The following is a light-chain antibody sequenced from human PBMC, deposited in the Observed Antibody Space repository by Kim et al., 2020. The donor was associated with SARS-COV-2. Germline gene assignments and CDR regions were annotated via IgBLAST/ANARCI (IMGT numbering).Light chain of an antibody. CDR1: QSISSTF. J-gene: IGKJ2*01. V-gene: IGKV3-20*01. Sequence: PGERATLSCRASQSISSTFVAWYQQQLGQAPRLLIFAASSRAAGTPDRFSGSGSGTDFTLTISRVEPDDFAVYYCQQFSTSPPAYTFGQGTKLEI. CDR3: QQFSTSPPAYT. CDR2: AAS.